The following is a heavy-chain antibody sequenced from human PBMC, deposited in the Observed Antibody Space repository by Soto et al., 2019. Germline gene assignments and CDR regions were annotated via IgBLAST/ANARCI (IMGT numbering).Heavy chain of an antibody. V-gene: IGHV3-23*01. CDR3: DKDSYSSSTHAFDI. D-gene: IGHD6-6*01. CDR2: ISGSGGIT. CDR1: GFSFRSYA. J-gene: IGHJ3*02. Sequence: GGSLRLACAACGFSFRSYAMSWVLQAPGNGLEWVSAISGSGGITYYADSVKGRFTISRDNSKNTLYLQMNSLRAEDTAVYYSDKDSYSSSTHAFDIWAQGTMVTVSS.